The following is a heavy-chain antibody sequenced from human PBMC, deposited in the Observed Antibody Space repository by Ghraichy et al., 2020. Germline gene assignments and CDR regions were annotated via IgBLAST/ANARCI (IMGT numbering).Heavy chain of an antibody. D-gene: IGHD4-17*01. Sequence: GGSLRLSCAASGFTFSSYSMNWVRQAPGKGLEWVSSISSGSSYIYYADSVKGRFTISRDNAKNSLYLQMSSLTAEDTAVYYCAREYGDYVWGQGTLVTVSS. J-gene: IGHJ4*02. CDR3: AREYGDYV. CDR1: GFTFSSYS. CDR2: ISSGSSYI. V-gene: IGHV3-21*01.